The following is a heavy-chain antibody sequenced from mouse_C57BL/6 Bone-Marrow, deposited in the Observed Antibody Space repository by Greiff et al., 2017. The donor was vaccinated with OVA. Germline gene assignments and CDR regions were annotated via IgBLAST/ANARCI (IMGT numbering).Heavy chain of an antibody. J-gene: IGHJ2*01. CDR2: IYPGDGDT. V-gene: IGHV1-82*01. Sequence: VQLQQSGPELVKPGASVKISCKASGYAFSSSWMNWVKQRPGKGLEWIGRIYPGDGDTNYNGKFKGKATLTADKSSSTAYMQLSSLTSEDSAVCICARHEDGYYAHYFDNWGEGATLTVSS. D-gene: IGHD2-3*01. CDR1: GYAFSSSW. CDR3: ARHEDGYYAHYFDN.